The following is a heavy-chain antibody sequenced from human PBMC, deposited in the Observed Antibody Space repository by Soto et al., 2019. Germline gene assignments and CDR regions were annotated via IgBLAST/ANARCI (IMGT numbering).Heavy chain of an antibody. CDR2: VSYTGDTT. CDR3: ASTDYGGDGQDY. Sequence: EVQGLESGGGLVQPGGSLRLSCASSGFTFSTYGMSWVRQAPGKGLEWVSSVSYTGDTTYYADSVKGRFTISRDNSKNTVYLQMNSLRTEDTATYYCASTDYGGDGQDYWGQGTLVTVSS. CDR1: GFTFSTYG. D-gene: IGHD4-17*01. J-gene: IGHJ4*02. V-gene: IGHV3-23*01.